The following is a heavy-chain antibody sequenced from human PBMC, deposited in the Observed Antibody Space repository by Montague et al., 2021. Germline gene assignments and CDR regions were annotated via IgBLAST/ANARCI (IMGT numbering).Heavy chain of an antibody. D-gene: IGHD1-26*01. V-gene: IGHV3-33*01. J-gene: IGHJ4*02. CDR2: VGHDGNYE. CDR1: GFSFNVYG. CDR3: ARDFRVGTYFDY. Sequence: SLRLSCAASGFSFNVYGMHWVRQAPGKGLEWVAVVGHDGNYEKYADSVRGRFIVSRDNSRTTLYLQLNSLRAEDTAVYYCARDFRVGTYFDYLGQGTLATVS.